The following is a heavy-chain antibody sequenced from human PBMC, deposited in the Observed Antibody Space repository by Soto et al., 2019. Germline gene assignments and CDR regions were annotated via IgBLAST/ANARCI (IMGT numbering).Heavy chain of an antibody. CDR2: INPNSGGT. D-gene: IGHD6-19*01. CDR1: GYTFTGYY. Sequence: ASVKVSCKASGYTFTGYYMHWVRQAPGQGLEWMGWINPNSGGTNYAQKFQGWVTMTRDTSISTAYMELSRLRSDDTAVYYCARDEQWLVLSQVVYYGMDVWGQGTTVTVSS. CDR3: ARDEQWLVLSQVVYYGMDV. V-gene: IGHV1-2*04. J-gene: IGHJ6*02.